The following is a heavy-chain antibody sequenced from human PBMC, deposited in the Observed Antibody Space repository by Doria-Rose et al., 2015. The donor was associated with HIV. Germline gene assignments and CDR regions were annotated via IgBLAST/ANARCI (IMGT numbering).Heavy chain of an antibody. CDR2: MFSDDER. D-gene: IGHD6-13*01. J-gene: IGHJ4*02. CDR3: ARIKSSRWYHKYYFDF. CDR1: GVSLSSPGMG. V-gene: IGHV2-26*01. Sequence: QVTLKESGPVLVKPTETLTLTCTVSGVSLSSPGMGVSWIRQPPGKALEWLANMFSDDERSYKTSLKSRLNISRGTSKRQVVLTMTDMDPVDTATYYCARIKSSRWYHKYYFDFWGQGTLVIVSA.